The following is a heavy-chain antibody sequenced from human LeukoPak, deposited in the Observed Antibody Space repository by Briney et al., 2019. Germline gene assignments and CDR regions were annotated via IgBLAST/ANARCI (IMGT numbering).Heavy chain of an antibody. CDR1: GFTFDDYT. CDR3: ARCRGYSWVYYFDY. CDR2: ISWDGGST. J-gene: IGHJ4*02. D-gene: IGHD5-18*01. Sequence: GGSLRLSCAASGFTFDDYTMHWVRQAPGKGLEWVSLISWDGGSTYYADSVKGRFTISRDNAKNSLYLQMNSLRAEDTAVYYCARCRGYSWVYYFDYWGQGTLVTVSS. V-gene: IGHV3-43*01.